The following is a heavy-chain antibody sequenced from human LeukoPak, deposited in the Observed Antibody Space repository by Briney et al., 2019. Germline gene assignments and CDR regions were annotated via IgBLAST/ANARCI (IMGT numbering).Heavy chain of an antibody. CDR1: RFTFSSYW. D-gene: IGHD3-3*01. J-gene: IGHJ4*02. V-gene: IGHV3-7*01. CDR3: AKTSGLDYDFWSAYYSYFDY. CDR2: IKQDGSEK. Sequence: PGGSLRLSCAASRFTFSSYWMSWVRQAPGKGLQWVANIKQDGSEKYYVASVQGRFTISRDNAKNSLYLQMNSLRAEDTAVYYCAKTSGLDYDFWSAYYSYFDYWGQGTLVTVSS.